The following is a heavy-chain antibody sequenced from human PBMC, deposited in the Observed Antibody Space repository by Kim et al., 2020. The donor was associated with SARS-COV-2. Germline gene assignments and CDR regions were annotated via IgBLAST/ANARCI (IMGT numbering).Heavy chain of an antibody. J-gene: IGHJ4*02. CDR3: ARGYSRGWYYFDY. V-gene: IGHV3-33*01. D-gene: IGHD6-19*01. Sequence: YADSVKGRFTISRDNSKNTLYLQMNSLSAEDTAVYYCARGYSRGWYYFDYWGQGTLVTVSS.